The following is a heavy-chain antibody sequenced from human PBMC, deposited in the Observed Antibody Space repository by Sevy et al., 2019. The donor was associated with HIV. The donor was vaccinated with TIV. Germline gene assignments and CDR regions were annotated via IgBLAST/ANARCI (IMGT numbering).Heavy chain of an antibody. CDR1: GFSLNTSGMY. Sequence: SGPTLVKSTQTLTLTCTFSGFSLNTSGMYVSWIRQPPGKALEWLALIDWDDDKYYTTSLKTRLTISKDTSKNQVVLTMTGMDPVDTATYYCARTAIAVAGNAFDIWGQRTKVTVSS. D-gene: IGHD6-19*01. V-gene: IGHV2-70*01. J-gene: IGHJ3*02. CDR3: ARTAIAVAGNAFDI. CDR2: IDWDDDK.